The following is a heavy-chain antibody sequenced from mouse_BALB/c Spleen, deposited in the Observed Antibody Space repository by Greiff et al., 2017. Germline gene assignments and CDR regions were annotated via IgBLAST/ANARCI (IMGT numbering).Heavy chain of an antibody. CDR3: ARSDGNHAMDY. D-gene: IGHD2-1*01. V-gene: IGHV5-17*02. Sequence: VQLVESGGGLVQPGGSRTLSCAASGFTFSSFGLHWVRPAPEKGLEWVAYISSGSSTIYYADTVKGRFTISRDNPKNTLFLQMTSLRSEDTAMYDCARSDGNHAMDYWGQGTSVTVSS. J-gene: IGHJ4*01. CDR2: ISSGSSTI. CDR1: GFTFSSFG.